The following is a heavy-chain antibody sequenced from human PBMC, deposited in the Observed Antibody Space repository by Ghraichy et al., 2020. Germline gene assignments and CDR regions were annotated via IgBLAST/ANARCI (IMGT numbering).Heavy chain of an antibody. D-gene: IGHD6-13*01. CDR1: GYTFTGYY. J-gene: IGHJ1*01. CDR3: ARVGIAAAGFAEYFQH. Sequence: ASVKVSCKASGYTFTGYYMHWVRQAPGQGLEWMGWINPNSGGTNYAQKFQGRVTMTRDTSISTAYMELSRLRSDDTAVYYCARVGIAAAGFAEYFQHWGQGTLVTVSS. CDR2: INPNSGGT. V-gene: IGHV1-2*02.